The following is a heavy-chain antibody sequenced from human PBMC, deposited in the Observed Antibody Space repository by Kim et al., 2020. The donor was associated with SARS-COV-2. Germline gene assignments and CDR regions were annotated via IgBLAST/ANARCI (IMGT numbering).Heavy chain of an antibody. D-gene: IGHD2-2*03. CDR2: IDGSDGTT. J-gene: IGHJ4*02. CDR3: MKGGWGWIWDH. CDR1: GFTFTGYA. V-gene: IGHV3-23*01. Sequence: GGSLRLSCTTSGFTFTGYAMSWVRQAPGKGLEWVSSIDGSDGTTYYVDSVKGRFTISRDNSKNTLYLQMSNLRADDTAVYYCMKGGWGWIWDHWGQVTLV.